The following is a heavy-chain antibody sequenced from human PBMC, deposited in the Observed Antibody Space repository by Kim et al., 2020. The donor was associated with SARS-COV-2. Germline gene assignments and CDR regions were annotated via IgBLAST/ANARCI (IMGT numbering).Heavy chain of an antibody. D-gene: IGHD1-26*01. Sequence: GGTNQNPSLESRVIISVDTSKNQFSLELKSVTAADTAVYYCARAYLATIGYWGQGTLVTVSS. CDR3: ARAYLATIGY. V-gene: IGHV4-34*01. J-gene: IGHJ4*02. CDR2: GGT.